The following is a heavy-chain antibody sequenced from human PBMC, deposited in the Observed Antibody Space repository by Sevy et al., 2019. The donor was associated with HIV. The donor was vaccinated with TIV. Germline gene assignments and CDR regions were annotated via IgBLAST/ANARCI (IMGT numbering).Heavy chain of an antibody. CDR1: GFSFNSYD. V-gene: IGHV3-21*01. CDR2: ISSVSTII. D-gene: IGHD3-10*01. Sequence: GGSLRLSCAASGFSFNSYDMNWVRQAPGKGLEWVSSISSVSTIIYYGDSVRGRFSISRDNANKSLYLQMNNLRVEDTAVYYCARVVGYLSGTYYTYYYDLDVWGQGTTVTVSS. CDR3: ARVVGYLSGTYYTYYYDLDV. J-gene: IGHJ6*02.